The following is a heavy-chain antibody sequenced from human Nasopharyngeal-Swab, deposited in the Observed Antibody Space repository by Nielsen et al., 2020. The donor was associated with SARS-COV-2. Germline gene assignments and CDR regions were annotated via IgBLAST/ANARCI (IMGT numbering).Heavy chain of an antibody. Sequence: WIRQPPGEGLEWIGEINHSGSTNYNPSLKRRVTISVDTSKNQFSLKLSSVTAADTAVYYCARSHGYYDYVWGSYRHNYYYYYMDVWGKGTTVTVSS. V-gene: IGHV4-34*01. CDR2: INHSGST. D-gene: IGHD3-16*02. J-gene: IGHJ6*03. CDR3: ARSHGYYDYVWGSYRHNYYYYYMDV.